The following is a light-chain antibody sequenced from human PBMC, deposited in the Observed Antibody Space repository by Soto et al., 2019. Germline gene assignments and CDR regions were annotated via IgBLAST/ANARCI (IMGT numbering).Light chain of an antibody. Sequence: EIVLTQSPATLSLSPGERATLSCRASQTISSYLAWYQQKPGQAPRLFIYDASNRAAGIPARFSGFGSGTDFTLTISSLEPEDVAIYYCQQRTNWPLTFGGGTNVEIK. V-gene: IGKV3-11*01. CDR3: QQRTNWPLT. CDR1: QTISSY. J-gene: IGKJ4*01. CDR2: DAS.